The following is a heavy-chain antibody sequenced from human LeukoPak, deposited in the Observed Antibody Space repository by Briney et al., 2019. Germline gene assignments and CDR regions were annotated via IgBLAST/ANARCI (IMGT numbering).Heavy chain of an antibody. J-gene: IGHJ6*02. CDR3: ATVEMATIISYYYYYGMDV. CDR1: GYTFTGYY. CDR2: INPNSGGT. V-gene: IGHV1-2*06. Sequence: ASVKVSCKASGYTFTGYYMHWVRQAPGQGLEWMGRINPNSGGTNYAQTFQGRVTMTRDTSISTAYMELSRLRSDDTAVYYCATVEMATIISYYYYYGMDVWGQGTTVTVSS. D-gene: IGHD5-24*01.